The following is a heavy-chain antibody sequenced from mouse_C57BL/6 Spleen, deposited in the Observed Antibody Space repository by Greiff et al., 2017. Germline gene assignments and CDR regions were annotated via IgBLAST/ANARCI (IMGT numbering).Heavy chain of an antibody. CDR3: ARGDYDRNNFAY. J-gene: IGHJ3*01. CDR1: GYSITSGYY. D-gene: IGHD2-4*01. Sequence: ESGPGLVKPSQSLSLTCSVTGYSITSGYYWNWIRQFPGNKLEWMGYISYDGSNNYNPSLKNRISITRATSKNQFFLKLNSVTTEDTATYYCARGDYDRNNFAYWGQGTLVTVSA. CDR2: ISYDGSN. V-gene: IGHV3-6*01.